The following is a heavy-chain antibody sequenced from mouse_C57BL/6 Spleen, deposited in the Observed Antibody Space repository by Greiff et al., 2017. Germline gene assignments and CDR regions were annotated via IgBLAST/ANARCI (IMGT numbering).Heavy chain of an antibody. D-gene: IGHD2-3*01. CDR2: IDPEDGGT. CDR1: VFNIKDYY. Sequence: VQLQQSGAELVRPGATVQLSCTASVFNIKDYYRHWVKQRPEQGLEWRGRIDPEDGGTECAPKCQGKSTKTADTSSNTAYLQLSSLTSEDTAVYYFTTVRLLEDWGQGTTLTGSS. CDR3: TTVRLLED. J-gene: IGHJ2*01. V-gene: IGHV14-1*01.